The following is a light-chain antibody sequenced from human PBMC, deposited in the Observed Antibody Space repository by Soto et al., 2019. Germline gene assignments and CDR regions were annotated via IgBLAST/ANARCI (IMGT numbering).Light chain of an antibody. CDR3: QHYNNWPPWT. CDR1: QSVSSN. J-gene: IGKJ1*01. CDR2: DAS. Sequence: EIVMTQSPATLSVSPGERATLSCRASQSVSSNLAWYQQKPGQAPRLLIYDASTRATGIPARFSGSGSGTEFTLTNSSLQSEDFAVYYCQHYNNWPPWTFGQGTKVEIK. V-gene: IGKV3-15*01.